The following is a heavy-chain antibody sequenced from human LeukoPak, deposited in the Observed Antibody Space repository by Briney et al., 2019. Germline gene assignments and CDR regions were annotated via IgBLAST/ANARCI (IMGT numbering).Heavy chain of an antibody. Sequence: GGALRLSCAASGFTVSRNYMSWVRPAPGKGRWWVSVIYSADSAYYADSVRGRFTISRDNSKNTLYLQMNSLRADDTAVYYCAREVGGGATNYFDYWGQGTLVTVSS. CDR3: AREVGGGATNYFDY. J-gene: IGHJ4*02. D-gene: IGHD1-26*01. CDR1: GFTVSRNY. V-gene: IGHV3-53*01. CDR2: IYSADSA.